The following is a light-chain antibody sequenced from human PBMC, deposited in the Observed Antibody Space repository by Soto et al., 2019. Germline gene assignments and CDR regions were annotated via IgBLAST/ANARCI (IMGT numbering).Light chain of an antibody. CDR3: CSYVGSYTDV. V-gene: IGLV2-11*01. CDR2: DVN. CDR1: SSDVGGYNY. J-gene: IGLJ1*01. Sequence: QSALTQPRSVSGSPGQSVTISCTGTSSDVGGYNYVSWYQQHPGKGPKLMIYDVNKRPSGVPDRFSGSKSGNTASLTISGLQVEDEADYYCCSYVGSYTDVFAAGTKLTVL.